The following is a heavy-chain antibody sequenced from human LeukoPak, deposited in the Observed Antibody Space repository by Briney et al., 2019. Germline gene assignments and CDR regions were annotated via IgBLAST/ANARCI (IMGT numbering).Heavy chain of an antibody. V-gene: IGHV3-74*01. CDR1: GFTFSSYG. J-gene: IGHJ4*02. CDR2: INSDGSST. Sequence: PGGSLRLSCAASGFTFSSYGMHWVRQAPGKGLVWVSRINSDGSSTSYADSVKGRFTISRDNAKNTLYLQMNSLRAEDTAVYYCARKRWLHLREDYWGQGTLVTVSS. CDR3: ARKRWLHLREDY. D-gene: IGHD5-24*01.